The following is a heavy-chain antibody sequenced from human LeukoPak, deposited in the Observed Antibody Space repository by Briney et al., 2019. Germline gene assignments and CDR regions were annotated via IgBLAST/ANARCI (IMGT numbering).Heavy chain of an antibody. CDR1: GGSLSGNHVF. CDR3: ARWRRESTYVYVGFDY. CDR2: TSYTGNT. Sequence: PSETLSLTCTVSGGSLSGNHVFYSWLRQPPGKGLEWIGSTSYTGNTNYNPSFKSRATISVDTSRRQFSLTLRSVTAAETGVYYCARWRRESTYVYVGFDYRGQGLRVTVSS. J-gene: IGHJ4*02. V-gene: IGHV4-39*01. D-gene: IGHD3-10*02.